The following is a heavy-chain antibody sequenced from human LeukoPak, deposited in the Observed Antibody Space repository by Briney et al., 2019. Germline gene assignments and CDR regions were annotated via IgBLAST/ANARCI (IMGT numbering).Heavy chain of an antibody. CDR3: ATGVEGSKYYYYYYYMDV. CDR1: GHTFTSYD. J-gene: IGHJ6*03. Sequence: GASVKVSCKASGHTFTSYDINWVRQATGQGLEWMGWMNPNSGNTGYAQKFQGRVTMTRNTSISTAYMELSSLRSEDTAVYYCATGVEGSKYYYYYYYMDVWGKGTTVTVSS. D-gene: IGHD3-3*01. V-gene: IGHV1-8*01. CDR2: MNPNSGNT.